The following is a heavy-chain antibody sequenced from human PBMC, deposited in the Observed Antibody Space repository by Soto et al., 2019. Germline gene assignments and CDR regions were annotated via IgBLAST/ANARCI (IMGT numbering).Heavy chain of an antibody. V-gene: IGHV3-30*18. CDR3: AKDLYDFWSGYPPYNWFDP. CDR1: GFTFSSYG. J-gene: IGHJ5*02. CDR2: ISYDGSKK. Sequence: QVQLVESGGGVVQPGRSLRLSCAASGFTFSSYGMHWVRQAPGKGLEWVAVISYDGSKKYYADSVKGRFTISRDNSKNTLYLQMNSLRAEHTAVSYCAKDLYDFWSGYPPYNWFDPWGQGTLVTDSS. D-gene: IGHD3-3*01.